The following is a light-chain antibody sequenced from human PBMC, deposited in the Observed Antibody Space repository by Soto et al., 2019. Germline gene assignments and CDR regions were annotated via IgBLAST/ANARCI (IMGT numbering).Light chain of an antibody. CDR3: QSYDSSLSGV. J-gene: IGLJ1*01. CDR1: SSHIGAGYD. V-gene: IGLV1-40*01. CDR2: GNS. Sequence: QSALTQPPSVSGAPGQRVTISCTGSSSHIGAGYDVHWYQQFPGTAPKLLIYGNSNRPSGVPDRFSGSKSGTSASLAITGLQAEDEADYYCQSYDSSLSGVFGFGTKLTVL.